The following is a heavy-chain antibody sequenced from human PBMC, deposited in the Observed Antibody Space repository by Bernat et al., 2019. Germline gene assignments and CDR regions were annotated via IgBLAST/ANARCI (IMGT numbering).Heavy chain of an antibody. D-gene: IGHD3-22*01. J-gene: IGHJ4*02. V-gene: IGHV3-9*01. CDR3: VKGSDSSGPYFDY. Sequence: EVQLVESGGGLVQPGRSLRLSCAASGFTFDDYAMQWVRQSPGKGLEWVSGISWNSGSVDYADSVKGRFTISRDNAKNSLYLQMNSLRAEDTALYYCVKGSDSSGPYFDYWGQGTLVTVSS. CDR1: GFTFDDYA. CDR2: ISWNSGSV.